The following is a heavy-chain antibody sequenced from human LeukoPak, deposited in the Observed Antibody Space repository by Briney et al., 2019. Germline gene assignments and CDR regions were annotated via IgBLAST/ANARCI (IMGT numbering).Heavy chain of an antibody. D-gene: IGHD3-10*01. J-gene: IGHJ4*02. Sequence: GSLRLSCAASGFTFSSSWMTWVRQAPGKGLEWVASINGDGGEIHYVDSVKGRFTISRDNAKNSLYLQMNSLRAEDTAVYYCATQHTLWSPLDCWGQGTLVTVSS. CDR2: INGDGGEI. CDR3: ATQHTLWSPLDC. CDR1: GFTFSSSW. V-gene: IGHV3-7*01.